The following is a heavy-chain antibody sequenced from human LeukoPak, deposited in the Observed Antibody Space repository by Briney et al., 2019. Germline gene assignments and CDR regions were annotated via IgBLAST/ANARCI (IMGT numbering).Heavy chain of an antibody. CDR2: ISNSGST. Sequence: GGSLRLSCAASGFTFGSYAMSWVRQAPGKGLEWVSGISNSGSTYYADSVKGRFTISRDNSKNTLYLQMNSLRAEDTAVYYCAKDDTATHYYFDYWGQGTLVTVSS. CDR3: AKDDTATHYYFDY. D-gene: IGHD2-15*01. J-gene: IGHJ4*02. CDR1: GFTFGSYA. V-gene: IGHV3-23*01.